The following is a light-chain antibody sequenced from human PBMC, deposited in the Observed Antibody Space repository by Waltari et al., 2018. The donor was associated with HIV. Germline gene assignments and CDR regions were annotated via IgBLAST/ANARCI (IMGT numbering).Light chain of an antibody. Sequence: IVLTQSPATLSLSTGDRAPLSCRASQSVRSSLAWYQQNPGQAPRLPIYDASNRATGIPARFSGSGSETDFTLTISSLEPEDFAVYYWQQRSNWITFGQGTRLEIK. CDR1: QSVRSS. J-gene: IGKJ5*01. V-gene: IGKV3-11*01. CDR3: QQRSNWIT. CDR2: DAS.